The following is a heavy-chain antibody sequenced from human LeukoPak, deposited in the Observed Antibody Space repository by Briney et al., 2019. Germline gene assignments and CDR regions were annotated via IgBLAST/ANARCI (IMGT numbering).Heavy chain of an antibody. CDR2: INTNTGNP. CDR3: ATLPLDCSSTSCYLDY. CDR1: GYIFTRYA. Sequence: ASVKVSCKASGYIFTRYAMNWVRQAPGQGLEWMGWINTNTGNPTYAQGFTGRFVFSLDTSVSTAYLQIGSLKAEDTAVYYCATLPLDCSSTSCYLDYWGQGTLVTVSS. D-gene: IGHD2-2*01. J-gene: IGHJ4*02. V-gene: IGHV7-4-1*01.